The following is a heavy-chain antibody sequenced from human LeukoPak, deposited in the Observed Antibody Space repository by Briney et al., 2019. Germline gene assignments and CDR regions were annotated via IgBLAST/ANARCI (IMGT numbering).Heavy chain of an antibody. CDR2: ISATGSTT. Sequence: PGGSLRLSCTASGLTFSTYALSWVRQTPGKGLEWLSVISATGSTTYYADSVRGRFTISRDNSKNTLYLQMNSLRVEDTAVYYCAKARIQLWFFDYWGQGALVTVCS. CDR3: AKARIQLWFFDY. J-gene: IGHJ4*02. D-gene: IGHD5-18*01. V-gene: IGHV3-23*01. CDR1: GLTFSTYA.